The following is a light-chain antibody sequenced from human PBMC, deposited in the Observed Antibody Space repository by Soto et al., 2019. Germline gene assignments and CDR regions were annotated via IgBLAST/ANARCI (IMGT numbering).Light chain of an antibody. Sequence: QSALTQPASVSGAPGQTITISCTGAISDVGDYNYVSWDQHDPGKAPKHVSYDVSSRPSGVSGRVSGSKSGNTASLTISGLQAEDEADYYCSSYATSSTLEWVFGGGTQLTVL. J-gene: IGLJ3*02. V-gene: IGLV2-14*03. CDR2: DVS. CDR3: SSYATSSTLEWV. CDR1: ISDVGDYNY.